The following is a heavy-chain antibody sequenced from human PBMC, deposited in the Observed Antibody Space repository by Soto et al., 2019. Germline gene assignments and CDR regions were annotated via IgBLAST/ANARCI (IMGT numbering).Heavy chain of an antibody. CDR2: IWYDGSNK. V-gene: IGHV3-33*01. CDR3: ARATTRYGMDV. D-gene: IGHD1-1*01. CDR1: GFTFSSYG. Sequence: QVQLVESGGGVVQPGRSPRLSCAASGFTFSSYGMHWVRQAPGKGLEWVAVIWYDGSNKYYADSVKGRFTISRDNSKNTLYLQRNSLRAEDTAVYYCARATTRYGMDVWGQGTTVTVSS. J-gene: IGHJ6*02.